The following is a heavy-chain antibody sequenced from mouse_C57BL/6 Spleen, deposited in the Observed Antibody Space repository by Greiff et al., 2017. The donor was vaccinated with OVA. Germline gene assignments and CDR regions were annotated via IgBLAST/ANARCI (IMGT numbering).Heavy chain of an antibody. J-gene: IGHJ4*01. CDR1: GFSLTSYG. D-gene: IGHD3-3*01. V-gene: IGHV2-5*01. CDR2: IWRGGST. Sequence: VQVFYSCPCPAHHPQSLSITCTVSGFSLTSYGVHWVRQSPGKGLEWLGVIWRGGSTDYNAAFMSRLSITKDNSKSQVFFKMNSLQADDTAIYYCAAPRGQDYYAMDYWGQGTSVTVSS. CDR3: AAPRGQDYYAMDY.